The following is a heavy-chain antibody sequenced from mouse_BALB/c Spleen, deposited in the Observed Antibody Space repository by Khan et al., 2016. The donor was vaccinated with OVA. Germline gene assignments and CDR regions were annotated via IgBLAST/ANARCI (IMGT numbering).Heavy chain of an antibody. Sequence: QIQLVQSGPELKKPGETVKISCKASGYIFTNHGMNWVKQAPGKGLKWMGWINTYSGEPTYVDDFKGRFAFSLETSASTAYLQINNLKNEDTATYVCARVRYSGTMDYWGQGTSVTVSS. CDR1: GYIFTNHG. CDR2: INTYSGEP. J-gene: IGHJ4*01. CDR3: ARVRYSGTMDY. V-gene: IGHV9-3-1*01. D-gene: IGHD2-14*01.